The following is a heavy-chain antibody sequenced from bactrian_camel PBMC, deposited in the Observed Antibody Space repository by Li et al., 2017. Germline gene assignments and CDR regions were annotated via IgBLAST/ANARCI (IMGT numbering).Heavy chain of an antibody. V-gene: IGHV3S9*01. J-gene: IGHJ4*01. Sequence: HVQLVESGGGSVQVGGSLKLSCVASGDTISRYCMGWFRQIPDKEREGVAGIENDGSTSYADFVKGRFTISQDSAKNILYLQMNTLEPEDTAKYHCAAGRLWPGCLSLRYGVRDFQYWGQGTQVTVS. D-gene: IGHD1*01. CDR3: AAGRLWPGCLSLRYGVRDFQY. CDR2: IENDGST. CDR1: GDTISRYC.